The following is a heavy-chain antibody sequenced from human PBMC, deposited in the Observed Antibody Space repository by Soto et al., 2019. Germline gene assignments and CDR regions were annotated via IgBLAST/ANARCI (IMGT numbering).Heavy chain of an antibody. Sequence: SVKVSCKASGYTFTGYYMHWVRQAPGQGLEWMGGFIPIFGTTNYAQKLQGRVKLTADESTRTAYMELSTLRSEDTAVYYCARGTVTGSESNYYYYGMDVWGQGTTVTVSS. V-gene: IGHV1-69*13. CDR1: GYTFTGYY. CDR2: FIPIFGTT. J-gene: IGHJ6*02. CDR3: ARGTVTGSESNYYYYGMDV. D-gene: IGHD1-1*01.